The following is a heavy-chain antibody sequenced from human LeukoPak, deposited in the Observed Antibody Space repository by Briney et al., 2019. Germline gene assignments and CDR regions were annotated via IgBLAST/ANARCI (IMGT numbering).Heavy chain of an antibody. CDR3: VRRYMATSAEDFDY. Sequence: PGGSLRLSCAASGFTFSDYCMSWIRQAPGKGLEWLSYISSSGTTIYYADSVQGRFTISRDNAKNSLYLQMNSLRAEDAAVYYCVRRYMATSAEDFDYWGQGTLVTVSS. V-gene: IGHV3-11*04. CDR2: ISSSGTTI. CDR1: GFTFSDYC. J-gene: IGHJ4*02. D-gene: IGHD5-24*01.